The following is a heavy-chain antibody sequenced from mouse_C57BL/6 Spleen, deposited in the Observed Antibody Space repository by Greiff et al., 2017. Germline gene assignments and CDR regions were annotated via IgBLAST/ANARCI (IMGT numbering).Heavy chain of an antibody. V-gene: IGHV5-16*01. CDR2: INYDGSST. CDR3: ARDGGTGFAY. J-gene: IGHJ3*01. D-gene: IGHD3-3*01. Sequence: DVQLQESEGGLVQPGSSMKLSCTASGFTFSDYYMAWVRQVPEKGLEWVANINYDGSSTYYLDSLKSRFIISRDNAKNILYLQMSSLKSEDTATYYCARDGGTGFAYWGQGTLVTVSA. CDR1: GFTFSDYY.